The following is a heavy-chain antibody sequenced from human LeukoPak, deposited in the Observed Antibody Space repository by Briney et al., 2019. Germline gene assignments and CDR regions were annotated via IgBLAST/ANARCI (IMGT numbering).Heavy chain of an antibody. CDR2: NHNTGST. CDR1: GASFSTTG. V-gene: IGHV4-59*08. J-gene: IGHJ6*01. Sequence: PSETLSPTFTVSGASFSTTGWSWIRQPPGRGLEWIGFNHNTGSTNYNPSLNSRVTISVDTSKNQFFLKLRSVTAAHTAVYYCARHVHCSGGLCYRYGM. CDR3: ARHVHCSGGLCYRYGM. D-gene: IGHD2-15*01.